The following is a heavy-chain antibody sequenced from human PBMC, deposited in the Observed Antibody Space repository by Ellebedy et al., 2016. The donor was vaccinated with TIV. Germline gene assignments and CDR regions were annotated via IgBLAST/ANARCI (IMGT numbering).Heavy chain of an antibody. Sequence: AASVKVSCKSSSYTFTNYSINWVRQAPGQGLEWMGWISAYSGYTNYAQSLQGRVTMTTDTSTSTAFMELRSLTPDDTAVYYCARDVGIASTGFDYWGQGTLVTVSS. CDR3: ARDVGIASTGFDY. V-gene: IGHV1-18*01. D-gene: IGHD6-13*01. CDR2: ISAYSGYT. CDR1: SYTFTNYS. J-gene: IGHJ4*02.